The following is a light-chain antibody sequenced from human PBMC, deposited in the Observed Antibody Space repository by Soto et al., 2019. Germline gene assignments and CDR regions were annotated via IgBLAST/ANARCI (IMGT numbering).Light chain of an antibody. CDR3: QQSYTTPIT. Sequence: DIQMTQSPSSLSASLGDRVTITCRASQTISSYLNWYQHRPGKAPKLLIYASSSLQSGVPSRFSGSGSGTDFTLTISTLQPEDVATDYCQQSYTTPITFGQGTRLEIK. V-gene: IGKV1-39*01. J-gene: IGKJ5*01. CDR2: ASS. CDR1: QTISSY.